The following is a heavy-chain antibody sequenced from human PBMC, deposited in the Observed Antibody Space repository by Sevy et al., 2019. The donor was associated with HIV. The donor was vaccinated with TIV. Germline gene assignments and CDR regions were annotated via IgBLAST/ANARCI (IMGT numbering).Heavy chain of an antibody. Sequence: ASVKVSCKASGYTFTSYDINWVRQATGQGLEWMGWMNPNSGNTGYEQKFQGRVTMTRNTSISTAYMELSSLRSEDTAVYYCVRGACSGGSCYRYYYGMDVWGQGTTVTVSS. V-gene: IGHV1-8*01. CDR2: MNPNSGNT. CDR1: GYTFTSYD. J-gene: IGHJ6*02. CDR3: VRGACSGGSCYRYYYGMDV. D-gene: IGHD2-15*01.